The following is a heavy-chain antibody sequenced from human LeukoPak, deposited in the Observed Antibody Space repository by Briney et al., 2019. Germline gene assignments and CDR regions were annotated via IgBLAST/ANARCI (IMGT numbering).Heavy chain of an antibody. CDR1: GYTFTSYG. CDR2: ISAYNGNT. V-gene: IGHV1-18*01. J-gene: IGHJ6*03. CDR3: ARGKYYDSWSGRGKRVYYYYMDV. D-gene: IGHD3-3*01. Sequence: GASVKVSCKASGYTFTSYGISWVRQAPGQGLEWMGWISAYNGNTNYAQKLQGRVTMTTDTSTSTAYMELRSLRSDDTAVYYCARGKYYDSWSGRGKRVYYYYMDVWGKGTTVTVSS.